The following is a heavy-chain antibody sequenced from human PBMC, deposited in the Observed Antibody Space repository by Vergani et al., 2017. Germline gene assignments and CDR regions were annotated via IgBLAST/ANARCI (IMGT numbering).Heavy chain of an antibody. CDR2: IYSGGST. D-gene: IGHD5-12*01. CDR1: GFSFSDHY. V-gene: IGHV3-53*04. Sequence: VQLVESGGGLVKPGGSLRLSCAASGFSFSDHYMTWIRQAPGKGLEWVSVIYSGGSTYYADSVKGRFTISRHNSKNTLYLQMNSLRAEDTAVYYCARDRVDIVATTTYYYYYYGMDVWGQGTTVTVSS. CDR3: ARDRVDIVATTTYYYYYYGMDV. J-gene: IGHJ6*02.